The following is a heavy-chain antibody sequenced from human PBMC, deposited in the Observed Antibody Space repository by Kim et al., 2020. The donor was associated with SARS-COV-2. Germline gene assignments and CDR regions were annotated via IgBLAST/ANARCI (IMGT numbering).Heavy chain of an antibody. CDR3: ARDRDGWGSYYDS. V-gene: IGHV3-30*04. CDR2: ISHDGTKK. J-gene: IGHJ5*01. Sequence: GGSLRLSCEASGFSFSSYFIHWVRQAPGKGLEWVALISHDGTKKYFADFVKGRFTISRDNSRNTLHLQMNTLRTEDTAVYYCARDRDGWGSYYDSWGQGTLVTVSS. CDR1: GFSFSSYF. D-gene: IGHD3-10*01.